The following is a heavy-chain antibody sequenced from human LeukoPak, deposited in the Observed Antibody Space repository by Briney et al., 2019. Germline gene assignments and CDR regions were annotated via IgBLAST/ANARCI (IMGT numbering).Heavy chain of an antibody. J-gene: IGHJ4*02. Sequence: NPGGSLRLPCAASGFTFSSYSMNWVRQAPGKGLEWVSSISSSSSYIYYADSVKGRFTISRGNAKNSLYLQMNSLRAEDTAVYYCASLGVTTFDYWGQGTLVTVSS. V-gene: IGHV3-21*01. CDR3: ASLGVTTFDY. CDR2: ISSSSSYI. D-gene: IGHD3-10*01. CDR1: GFTFSSYS.